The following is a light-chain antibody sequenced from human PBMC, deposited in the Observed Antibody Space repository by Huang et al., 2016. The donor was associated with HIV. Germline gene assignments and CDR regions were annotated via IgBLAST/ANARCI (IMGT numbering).Light chain of an antibody. CDR3: QQYGNSPPYT. J-gene: IGKJ2*01. CDR2: GAS. Sequence: EIVLTQSPGTLSLSPGDRATLSSRASQSFSGSYLAWYQQKPGQAPRLLIYGASSRATGIPDRFSGSGAGTDFTLTISRLEPEDFAVYYCQQYGNSPPYTFGQGTKLEI. CDR1: QSFSGSY. V-gene: IGKV3-20*01.